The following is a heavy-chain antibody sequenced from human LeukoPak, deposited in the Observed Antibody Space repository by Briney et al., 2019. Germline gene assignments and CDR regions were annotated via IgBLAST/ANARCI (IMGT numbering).Heavy chain of an antibody. D-gene: IGHD6-13*01. Sequence: SETLSLTCTVSGGSISSYYWSWIRQPAGKGLEWIGRIYTSGSTNYNPSLKSRVTMSVDTSKNKFSLKLGSVTAADTAVYYCARVKRAAGIYYYYGMDVWGQGTTVTVSS. CDR2: IYTSGST. V-gene: IGHV4-4*07. CDR3: ARVKRAAGIYYYYGMDV. CDR1: GGSISSYY. J-gene: IGHJ6*02.